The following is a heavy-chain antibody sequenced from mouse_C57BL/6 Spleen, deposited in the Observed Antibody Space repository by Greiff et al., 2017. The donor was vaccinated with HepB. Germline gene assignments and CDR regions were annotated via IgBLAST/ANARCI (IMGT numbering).Heavy chain of an antibody. J-gene: IGHJ3*01. CDR1: GYTFTDYY. CDR2: INPNNGGT. CDR3: AREAGLGLAWFAY. Sequence: VQLQQSGPELVKPGASVKISCKASGYTFTDYYMNWVKQSHGKSLEWIGDINPNNGGTSYNQKFKGKATLTVDKSSSTAYMELRGLTSEDSAVYYCAREAGLGLAWFAYWGQGTLVTVSA. D-gene: IGHD4-1*01. V-gene: IGHV1-26*01.